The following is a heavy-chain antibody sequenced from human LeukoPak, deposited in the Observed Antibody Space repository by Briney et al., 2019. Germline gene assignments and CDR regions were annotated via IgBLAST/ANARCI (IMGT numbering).Heavy chain of an antibody. CDR2: ISSSSSYI. CDR3: ARDQRVKSESDY. Sequence: KSGGSLRLSCAASGFTFSSYSMNWVRQAPGKGLEWVSSISSSSSYIYYADSVKGRFTISRDNAKNSLYLQMNSLRAEDTAVYYCARDQRVKSESDYWGQGTLVTVSS. D-gene: IGHD1-1*01. CDR1: GFTFSSYS. J-gene: IGHJ4*02. V-gene: IGHV3-21*01.